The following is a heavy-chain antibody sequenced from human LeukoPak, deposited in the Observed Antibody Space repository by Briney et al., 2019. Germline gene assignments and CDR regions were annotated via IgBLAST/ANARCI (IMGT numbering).Heavy chain of an antibody. D-gene: IGHD3-22*01. CDR1: GYSISSGYF. CDR3: ARDSLLVVAMPKPFDY. J-gene: IGHJ4*02. V-gene: IGHV4-38-2*02. Sequence: TSETLSLTCTVSGYSISSGYFWGWIRQPPGKGLEWIGSIYHSGSTYYNPSLKSRVTMSVDTSKNQFSLKLSSVTAADTAVYYCARDSLLVVAMPKPFDYWGQGTLVTVSS. CDR2: IYHSGST.